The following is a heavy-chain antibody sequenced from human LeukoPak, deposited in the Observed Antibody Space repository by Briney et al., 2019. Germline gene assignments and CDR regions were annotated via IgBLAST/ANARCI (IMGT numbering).Heavy chain of an antibody. J-gene: IGHJ4*02. Sequence: PSETLSLTCAVSGGSLSITNWWSWVRQPPGKGLEWIGEIFHSGSTNYNPSLKSRVTISVDKSKNQFSLKLSSVTAADTAVYYCATHSREQWLVRGFDYWGQGTLVTVSS. V-gene: IGHV4-4*02. CDR1: GGSLSITNW. CDR2: IFHSGST. D-gene: IGHD6-19*01. CDR3: ATHSREQWLVRGFDY.